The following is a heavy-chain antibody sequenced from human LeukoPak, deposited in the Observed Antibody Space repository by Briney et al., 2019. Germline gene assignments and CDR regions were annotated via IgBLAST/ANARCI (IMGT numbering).Heavy chain of an antibody. CDR3: ARDALVVTAILYYFDY. CDR2: INHGGGET. J-gene: IGHJ4*02. D-gene: IGHD2-21*02. V-gene: IGHV3-7*01. Sequence: PGGSLRLSCAASGFTFSSYWMSWVRQAPGKGLEWVADINHGGGETYYVDSVKGRFTISRDNAKNSLYLQMNSLRAEDTAVYYCARDALVVTAILYYFDYWGQGTLVTVSS. CDR1: GFTFSSYW.